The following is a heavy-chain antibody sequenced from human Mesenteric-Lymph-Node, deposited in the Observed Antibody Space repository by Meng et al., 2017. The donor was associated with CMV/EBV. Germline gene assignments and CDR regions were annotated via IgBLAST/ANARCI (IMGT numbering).Heavy chain of an antibody. V-gene: IGHV4-59*01. Sequence: SETLSLTCTVSGGSISSYYWSWIRQPPGKGLEWIGYIYYSGSTNYNPSLKSRVTISVDTSKNQFSLKLSSVTAADTAVYFCARGGVTGTTRIDYWGQGALVTVSS. CDR2: IYYSGST. CDR1: GGSISSYY. D-gene: IGHD1-7*01. J-gene: IGHJ4*02. CDR3: ARGGVTGTTRIDY.